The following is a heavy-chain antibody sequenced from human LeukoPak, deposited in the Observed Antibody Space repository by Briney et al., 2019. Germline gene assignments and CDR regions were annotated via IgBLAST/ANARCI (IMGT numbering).Heavy chain of an antibody. D-gene: IGHD6-13*01. Sequence: ASVKVSRKASGGTFSSYAISWVRQAPGQGLEWMGRIIPILGIANYAQKFQGRVTITADKSTSTAYMELSSLRSEDTAVYYCARGYSSSWSLYYYYYMDVWGKGTTVTVSS. CDR3: ARGYSSSWSLYYYYYMDV. J-gene: IGHJ6*03. CDR2: IIPILGIA. V-gene: IGHV1-69*04. CDR1: GGTFSSYA.